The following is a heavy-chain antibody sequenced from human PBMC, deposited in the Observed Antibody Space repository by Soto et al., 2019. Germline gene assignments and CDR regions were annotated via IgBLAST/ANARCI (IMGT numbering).Heavy chain of an antibody. CDR3: ARVERGTAPTLVDACDI. J-gene: IGHJ3*02. V-gene: IGHV4-34*01. Sequence: QVQLQQWGAGLLKPSETLSLTCAVYGGFVSSGSYYWSWIRQPPGKGLEWIGEMSHSGGTHFNPSLKSRVTISVDTSKNQFSQEMSSVTAADTAHYYCARVERGTAPTLVDACDIWGPGTMVTVSS. CDR2: MSHSGGT. D-gene: IGHD2-21*02. CDR1: GGFVSSGSYY.